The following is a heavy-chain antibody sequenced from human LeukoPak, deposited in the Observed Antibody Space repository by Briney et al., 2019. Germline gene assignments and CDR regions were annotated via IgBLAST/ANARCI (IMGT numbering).Heavy chain of an antibody. CDR1: GFDFSNNW. D-gene: IGHD5-12*01. J-gene: IGHJ4*01. V-gene: IGHV3-7*02. Sequence: GGSLRLSCVVSGFDFSNNWMTWVRQAPGKGLEWVANIKKDGGEKNYADSVKGRFTISRDNSKNTLYLQMNSLRGDDTAVYYCANPQSRGYDYLDYWGHGTLVTVSS. CDR3: ANPQSRGYDYLDY. CDR2: IKKDGGEK.